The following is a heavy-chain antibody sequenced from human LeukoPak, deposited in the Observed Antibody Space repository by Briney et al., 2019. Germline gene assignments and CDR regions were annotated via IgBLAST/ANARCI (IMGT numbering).Heavy chain of an antibody. CDR2: IYSGGST. J-gene: IGHJ4*02. V-gene: IGHV3-53*04. CDR1: GFTVSSNY. Sequence: QPGGSLRLSCAASGFTVSSNYMSWVRQAPGKGLEWVSVIYSGGSTYYADSVKGRFTISRHNSKNTLYLQMNSLRAEDTAVYYCARDRGVAADQSSRNFDYWGQGTLVTVSS. CDR3: ARDRGVAADQSSRNFDY. D-gene: IGHD2-2*01.